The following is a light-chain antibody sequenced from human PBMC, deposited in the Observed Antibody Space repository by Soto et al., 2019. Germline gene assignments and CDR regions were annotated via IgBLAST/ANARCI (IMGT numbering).Light chain of an antibody. J-gene: IGKJ1*01. CDR1: QSVSSSY. CDR3: QQYGSSQT. Sequence: EIVLTQSPGTLSLSPGERATLSCRASQSVSSSYLAWYQQKPGQAPRLLIYGASSTATGIPDRFSGSGSGTDFTLTISRLEPEDFALYYCQQYGSSQTFGQGTKVEIK. V-gene: IGKV3-20*01. CDR2: GAS.